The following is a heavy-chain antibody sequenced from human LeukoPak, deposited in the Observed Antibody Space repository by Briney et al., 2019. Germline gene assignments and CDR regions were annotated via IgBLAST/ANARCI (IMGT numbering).Heavy chain of an antibody. Sequence: GGSLRLSCVASGFTFSSYWMSWVRQAPGKGLEWVANIKEDGSGKYYVDSVKGRFTISRDNAKNSLYLQMNSLRAEDTAGYYCARDSGLAFWGQGTLVTVSS. V-gene: IGHV3-7*01. CDR1: GFTFSSYW. CDR2: IKEDGSGK. J-gene: IGHJ4*02. D-gene: IGHD2-21*01. CDR3: ARDSGLAF.